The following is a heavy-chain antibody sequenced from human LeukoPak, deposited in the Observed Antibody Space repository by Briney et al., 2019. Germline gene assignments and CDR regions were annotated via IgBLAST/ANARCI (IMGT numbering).Heavy chain of an antibody. Sequence: GRSLRLSCAASGFTFSSYSMNWVRQAPGKGLEWVSSISSSSSYIYYADSVKGRFTISRDNAKNSLYLQMNSLRAEDTAVYYCARDHGSGSYYNVPYYYYYGMDVWGQGTTVTVSS. CDR1: GFTFSSYS. V-gene: IGHV3-21*01. D-gene: IGHD3-10*01. CDR3: ARDHGSGSYYNVPYYYYYGMDV. J-gene: IGHJ6*02. CDR2: ISSSSSYI.